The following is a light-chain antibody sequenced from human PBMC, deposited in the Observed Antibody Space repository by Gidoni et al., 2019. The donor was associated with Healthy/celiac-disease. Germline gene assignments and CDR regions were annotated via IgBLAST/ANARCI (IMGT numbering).Light chain of an antibody. V-gene: IGKV3-11*01. Sequence: EIVLTQSPATLSLSPGERATLSCRASQSVSSYLAWYQQKPGQAPRLLIYDASNRATGIPARFSGSGSGTDFTLTISSLEPEDFGVYYCQQRSKWVTFGGGTKVEIK. CDR3: QQRSKWVT. CDR2: DAS. CDR1: QSVSSY. J-gene: IGKJ4*01.